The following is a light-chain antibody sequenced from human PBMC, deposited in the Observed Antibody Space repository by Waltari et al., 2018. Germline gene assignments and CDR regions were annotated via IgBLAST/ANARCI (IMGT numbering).Light chain of an antibody. Sequence: QLMLTQSPSASASLRASVRLICTLSSGHSSYAVAWHQEQPEKGPRYLMMVNSDGSHSKGDGIPDRFSGSSSGAERYLTISSLQSEDEADYYCQTVGFGIWVFGGGTKLTVL. CDR3: QTVGFGIWV. CDR2: VNSDGSH. J-gene: IGLJ3*02. V-gene: IGLV4-69*01. CDR1: SGHSSYA.